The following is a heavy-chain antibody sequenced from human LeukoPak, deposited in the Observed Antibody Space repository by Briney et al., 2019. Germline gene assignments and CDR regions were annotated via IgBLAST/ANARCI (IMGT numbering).Heavy chain of an antibody. V-gene: IGHV4-4*07. CDR2: IYTSGGT. Sequence: SETLSLTCTVSGGSISSYYWSWIRQPAGKGLEWIGRIYTSGGTNYNPSLKSRVTMSIDTSKNQFSLKLSSVTAADTAVYYCARAALPLDVHYYGSGSTLPDYWGQGTLVTVSS. D-gene: IGHD3-10*01. CDR1: GGSISSYY. J-gene: IGHJ4*02. CDR3: ARAALPLDVHYYGSGSTLPDY.